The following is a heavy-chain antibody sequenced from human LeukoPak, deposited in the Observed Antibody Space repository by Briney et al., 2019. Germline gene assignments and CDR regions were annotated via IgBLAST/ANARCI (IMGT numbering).Heavy chain of an antibody. J-gene: IGHJ4*02. CDR1: GSLFTSYW. CDR2: IYPGDSDT. D-gene: IGHD6-13*01. V-gene: IGHV5-51*01. Sequence: HGESLEISCQGSGSLFTSYWIGWVGQLPGKGLEWMGIIYPGDSDTRYRPSFQGQVTISADKSISTAYLQWSSLKASDTAMYYCARRVAAAGTVFGFDYWGQGTLVTVSS. CDR3: ARRVAAAGTVFGFDY.